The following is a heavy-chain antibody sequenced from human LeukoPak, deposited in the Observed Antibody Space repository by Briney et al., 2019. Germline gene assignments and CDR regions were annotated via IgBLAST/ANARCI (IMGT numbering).Heavy chain of an antibody. D-gene: IGHD4-17*01. J-gene: IGHJ5*02. V-gene: IGHV4-59*08. CDR3: ARSPGQSLRSAWFDP. Sequence: PSETLSLTCSVSDDSITMYYWTWLRQPPGKGLEWIGYVDHTGSTNFNPSLKSRVTISVDTSKNQFSLKLSSVTAADTAVYYCARSPGQSLRSAWFDPWGQGTLVTVSS. CDR1: DDSITMYY. CDR2: VDHTGST.